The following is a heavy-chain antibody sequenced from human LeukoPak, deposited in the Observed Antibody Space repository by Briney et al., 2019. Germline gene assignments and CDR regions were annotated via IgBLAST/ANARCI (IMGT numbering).Heavy chain of an antibody. V-gene: IGHV3-7*04. CDR3: AWDKITEDSHFDL. J-gene: IGHJ2*01. CDR2: IKQGGSEK. D-gene: IGHD7-27*01. CDR1: GFTFSTYW. Sequence: GGSLRLSCAASGFTFSTYWMSWVRQAPGKGLEWVAHIKQGGSEKYSVDSVKGRFTISRDNAKNSLYVQMNSLRAEDTAVYYCAWDKITEDSHFDLWGRGTRVTVSS.